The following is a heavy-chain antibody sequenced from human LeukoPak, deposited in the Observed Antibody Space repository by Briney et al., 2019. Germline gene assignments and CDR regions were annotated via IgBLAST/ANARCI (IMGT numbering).Heavy chain of an antibody. Sequence: GRSLRLSCAASGFTFSDYGMHWVRQAPGKGLEWVAVVWYDGSNKYYADSVKGRFTISRDNSKNTLYLQMNSLRAEDTAVYYCAKALHGLVDYWGQGTLVTVSS. CDR1: GFTFSDYG. V-gene: IGHV3-33*06. J-gene: IGHJ4*02. CDR2: VWYDGSNK. D-gene: IGHD6-19*01. CDR3: AKALHGLVDY.